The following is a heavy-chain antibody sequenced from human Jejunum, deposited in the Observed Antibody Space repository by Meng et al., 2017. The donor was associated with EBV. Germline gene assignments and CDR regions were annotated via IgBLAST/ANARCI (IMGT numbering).Heavy chain of an antibody. CDR3: ARDVETATFDY. J-gene: IGHJ4*02. V-gene: IGHV7-4-1*02. CDR1: GYTFTRYA. Sequence: QGQLVQFGSELKKPGASVKVSCKTSGYTFTRYAMNWVRQAPGQGLEWMGWINTKTGNPSYTQGFTGRFVFSLDTSVSTAYLQISSLKAEDTAVYYCARDVETATFDYWGQGTLVTVSS. D-gene: IGHD5-24*01. CDR2: INTKTGNP.